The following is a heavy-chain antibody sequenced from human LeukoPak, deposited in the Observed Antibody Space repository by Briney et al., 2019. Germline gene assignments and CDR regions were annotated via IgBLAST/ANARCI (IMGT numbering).Heavy chain of an antibody. D-gene: IGHD2-15*01. CDR3: ARASGRTRYCFDY. J-gene: IGHJ4*02. CDR2: IYYSGST. V-gene: IGHV4-59*01. Sequence: SETLSLTCTVSGGSISSYYWSWIRQPPGKGLEWIGCIYYSGSTNYNPSLKSRVTISLDTSKNQLSLKLSSVTAADTAVYYCARASGRTRYCFDYWGQGTLVTVSS. CDR1: GGSISSYY.